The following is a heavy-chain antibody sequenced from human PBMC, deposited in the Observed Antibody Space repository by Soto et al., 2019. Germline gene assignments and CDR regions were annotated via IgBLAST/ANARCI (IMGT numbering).Heavy chain of an antibody. Sequence: ASVKVSCKVSGYTLTELSMHWVRQAPGKGLEWMGGFDPEDGETIYAQKFQGRVTMTEDTSTDTAYMELSSLRSEDTAVYYCARAYDILTGPTYNWFDPWGQGTLVTVSS. CDR3: ARAYDILTGPTYNWFDP. CDR1: GYTLTELS. CDR2: FDPEDGET. J-gene: IGHJ5*02. V-gene: IGHV1-24*01. D-gene: IGHD3-9*01.